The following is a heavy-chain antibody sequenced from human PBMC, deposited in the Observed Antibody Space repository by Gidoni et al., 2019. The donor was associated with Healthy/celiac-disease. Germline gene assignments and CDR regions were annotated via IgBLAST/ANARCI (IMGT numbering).Heavy chain of an antibody. CDR1: GGSFSGYY. CDR2: INHSGST. CDR3: ARGGYCGGDCYSP. J-gene: IGHJ4*02. V-gene: IGHV4-34*01. Sequence: QVQLQQWAAGLLKPSDTLSLTCAVSGGSFSGYYWSWIRQPPGKGLEWIGEINHSGSTNYNPSLKSRVTISVDTSKNQFSLKLSSVTAADTAVYYCARGGYCGGDCYSPWGQGTLVTVSS. D-gene: IGHD2-21*02.